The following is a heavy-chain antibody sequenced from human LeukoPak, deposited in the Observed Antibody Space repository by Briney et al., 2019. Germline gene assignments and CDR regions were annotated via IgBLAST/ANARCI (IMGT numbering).Heavy chain of an antibody. CDR3: AGSPEYSSGWPFDY. Sequence: PSETLSLTCTVSGGSISSYYWSWIRQPPGKGLEWIGYIYYSGSTNYNPSLKSRVTISVDTSKNQFSLKLSSVTAADTAVYYCAGSPEYSSGWPFDYWGQGTLVTVSS. J-gene: IGHJ4*02. V-gene: IGHV4-59*01. D-gene: IGHD6-19*01. CDR2: IYYSGST. CDR1: GGSISSYY.